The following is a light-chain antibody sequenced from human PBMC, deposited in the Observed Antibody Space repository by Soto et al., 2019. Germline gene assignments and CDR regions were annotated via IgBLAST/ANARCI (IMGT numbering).Light chain of an antibody. CDR3: QQHGSSPIT. V-gene: IGKV3-20*01. Sequence: EIVLTQSPATLSLSPGERSTLSCRACQSVRGSLAWYHQKPGQAPRLLVYGASSRATGIPDTVSGSRSGPDFTLTSSRLEPAECAVYYCQQHGSSPITFGQGTRLEIK. J-gene: IGKJ5*01. CDR1: QSVRGS. CDR2: GAS.